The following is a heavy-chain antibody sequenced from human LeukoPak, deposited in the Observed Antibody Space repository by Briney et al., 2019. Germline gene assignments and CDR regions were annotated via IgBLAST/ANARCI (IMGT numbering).Heavy chain of an antibody. CDR2: ISGSGGST. J-gene: IGHJ4*02. V-gene: IGHV3-23*01. D-gene: IGHD6-19*01. Sequence: GGFLRLSCAASGFTFSSYAMSWVRQAPGKGLEWVSAISGSGGSTYYADSVKGRFTISRDNSKNTLYLQMNSLRAEDTAVYYCRIAVAGTIDYWGQGTLVTVSS. CDR1: GFTFSSYA. CDR3: RIAVAGTIDY.